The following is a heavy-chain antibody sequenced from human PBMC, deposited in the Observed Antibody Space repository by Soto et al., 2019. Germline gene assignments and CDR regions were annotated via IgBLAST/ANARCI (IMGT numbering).Heavy chain of an antibody. CDR3: ARVVTRNYYDGMDV. CDR1: GGSISSGDYY. D-gene: IGHD4-4*01. CDR2: IYYSGST. J-gene: IGHJ6*02. V-gene: IGHV4-30-4*01. Sequence: KPSETLSLTCTVSGGSISSGDYYWSWIRQPPGKGLEWIGYIYYSGSTYYNPSLKSRVTISVDTTKNQFSLKLSSVTAADTAVYYCARVVTRNYYDGMDVWGQGTTVTVSS.